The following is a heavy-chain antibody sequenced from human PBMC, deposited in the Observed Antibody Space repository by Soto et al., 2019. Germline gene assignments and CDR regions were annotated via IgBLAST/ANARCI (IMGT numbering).Heavy chain of an antibody. Sequence: GWSLRLSCASSDFSLIPYWMHWVRQVPGRGLEWVARLSSDGFGAAYADSVKGRFFISRDIARNTLSLQMNSLRADDTAVDYCARDLGGPDYWGRGTSVTVSS. CDR3: ARDLGGPDY. CDR2: LSSDGFGA. D-gene: IGHD3-16*01. CDR1: DFSLIPYW. J-gene: IGHJ4*02. V-gene: IGHV3-74*03.